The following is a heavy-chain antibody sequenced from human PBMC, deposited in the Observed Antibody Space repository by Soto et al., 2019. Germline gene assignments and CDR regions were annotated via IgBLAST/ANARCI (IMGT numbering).Heavy chain of an antibody. Sequence: SETLSLTCTVSGGSISSYYWSWIRQPPGKGLEWIGYIFYSGSTNYNPSLKSRVTISVDTSKNQFSLKLSSVTAADTAVYYCARAYGGYADYWGQGALVTVSS. J-gene: IGHJ4*02. CDR2: IFYSGST. V-gene: IGHV4-59*01. D-gene: IGHD5-12*01. CDR3: ARAYGGYADY. CDR1: GGSISSYY.